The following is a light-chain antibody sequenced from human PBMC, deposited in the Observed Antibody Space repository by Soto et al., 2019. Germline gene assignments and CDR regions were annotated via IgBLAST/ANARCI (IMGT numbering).Light chain of an antibody. J-gene: IGLJ1*01. CDR2: EVS. V-gene: IGLV2-18*02. Sequence: QSALTQPPSVSGSPGQSVTISCTGTSGDVGSYNRVSWYQQPTGTAPKLMIYEVSNRSSGVPDRFSGSKSGNTASLTISGLQAEDEADYYCSSYTTSSTYVFGTGTKLTVL. CDR1: SGDVGSYNR. CDR3: SSYTTSSTYV.